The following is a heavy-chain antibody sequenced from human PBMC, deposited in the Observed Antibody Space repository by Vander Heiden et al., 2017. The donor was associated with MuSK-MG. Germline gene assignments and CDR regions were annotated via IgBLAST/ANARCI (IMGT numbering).Heavy chain of an antibody. J-gene: IGHJ3*02. Sequence: QITLKESGPTLVKPTQTLTLTCTFSGFSLSTSGVGVGWIRQPPGKALEWLALIDWDDDKRYSPSLKSRLTITKDTSKNQVVLTMTNMDPVDTATYYCAHSGYYYDSSERPFDIWGQGTMVTVSS. CDR2: IDWDDDK. CDR3: AHSGYYYDSSERPFDI. D-gene: IGHD3-22*01. V-gene: IGHV2-5*02. CDR1: GFSLSTSGVG.